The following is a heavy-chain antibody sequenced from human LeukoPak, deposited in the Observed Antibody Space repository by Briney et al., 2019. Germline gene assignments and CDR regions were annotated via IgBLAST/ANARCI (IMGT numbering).Heavy chain of an antibody. CDR2: IIPIFGTA. V-gene: IGHV1-69*05. D-gene: IGHD3-22*01. J-gene: IGHJ5*02. Sequence: ASVKVSCKASGGTFSSYAISWVRQAPGQGLEWMGGIIPIFGTANYAQKFQGRVTITTDESTSTAYMELSSLRSEDTVVYYCASYDSSGYYRNWFDPWGQGTLVTVSS. CDR1: GGTFSSYA. CDR3: ASYDSSGYYRNWFDP.